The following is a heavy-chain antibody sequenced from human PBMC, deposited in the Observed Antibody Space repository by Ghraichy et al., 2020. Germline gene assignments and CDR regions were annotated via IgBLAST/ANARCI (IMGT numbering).Heavy chain of an antibody. CDR1: GGSFSGYY. CDR2: INHSGST. V-gene: IGHV4-34*01. Sequence: SETLSLTCAVYGGSFSGYYWSWIRQPPGKGLEWIGEINHSGSTNYNPSLKSRVTISVDTSKNQFSLKLSSVTAADTAVYYCARGGGSIVGAVRDAFDIWGQGTMVTGSS. CDR3: ARGGGSIVGAVRDAFDI. D-gene: IGHD1-26*01. J-gene: IGHJ3*02.